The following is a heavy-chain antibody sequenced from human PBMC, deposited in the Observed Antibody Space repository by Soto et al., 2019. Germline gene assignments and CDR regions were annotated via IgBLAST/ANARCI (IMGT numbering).Heavy chain of an antibody. CDR2: IKQDGSEK. CDR1: GFTFTSYW. D-gene: IGHD4-4*01. CDR3: ASTDYSNYRNYYYSYMDV. J-gene: IGHJ6*03. V-gene: IGHV3-7*01. Sequence: PGGSLRLSCAASGFTFTSYWMSWVRQAPGKGLEWVANIKQDGSEKYYVDSVKGRFTISRDNAKNSLYLQMNSLRAEDTAVYYCASTDYSNYRNYYYSYMDVWGKGTAVTVS.